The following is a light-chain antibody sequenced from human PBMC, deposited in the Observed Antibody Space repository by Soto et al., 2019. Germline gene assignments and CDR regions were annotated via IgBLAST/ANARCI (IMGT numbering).Light chain of an antibody. CDR1: QSLIHIDGSPY. J-gene: IGKJ1*01. CDR2: EVS. Sequence: EVVMTQSPLSLPVTLGQPASISCRSIQSLIHIDGSPYLSWFQQRPGQSPRRLIYEVSDRDSGVPDRFSGSGSGTDFTLKISRVEAEDVGVYYCMQGTHWPWTFGQGTEVEIK. V-gene: IGKV2-30*02. CDR3: MQGTHWPWT.